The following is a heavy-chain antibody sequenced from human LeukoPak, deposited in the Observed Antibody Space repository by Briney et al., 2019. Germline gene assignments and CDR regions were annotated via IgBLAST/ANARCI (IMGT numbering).Heavy chain of an antibody. J-gene: IGHJ4*01. CDR2: INANSGGT. V-gene: IGHV1-2*06. D-gene: IGHD3-10*01. Sequence: ASVKVSCKASGYTFTGYYMHWVRQAPRQWLEWMGRINANSGGTNYAQKFQGRVTMTRDTSISTAYMELSRLRSDDTAVYYCARVSGGLLWFGDSPIDYWGQGTLVTVSS. CDR1: GYTFTGYY. CDR3: ARVSGGLLWFGDSPIDY.